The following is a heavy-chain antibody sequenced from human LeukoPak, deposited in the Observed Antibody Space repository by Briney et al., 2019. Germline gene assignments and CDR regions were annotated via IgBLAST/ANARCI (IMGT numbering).Heavy chain of an antibody. CDR1: GFIFSHYG. V-gene: IGHV3-33*01. Sequence: GRSLRLSCVASGFIFSHYGMHWVRQAPGKGLDWVAVIWSDGSNRIYAGSVKGRFTISKDNSQNTVFLQMNSLRAEDTAMYYCARDAQRGFDYSNSLKYWGHGILVTVSS. CDR3: ARDAQRGFDYSNSLKY. CDR2: IWSDGSNR. D-gene: IGHD4-11*01. J-gene: IGHJ4*01.